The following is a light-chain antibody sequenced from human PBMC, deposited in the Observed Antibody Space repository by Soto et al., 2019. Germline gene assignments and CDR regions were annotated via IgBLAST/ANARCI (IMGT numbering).Light chain of an antibody. Sequence: EIVMTQSPGTLSLSAGERATLSCRSSQSVSSNYLAWYQQKPDLPPRLLIYDVSGRATGIPDRFSGSGSGTDFTLTISRLEPEDFAVYYCQQYGSSPTFGQGTKVEIK. V-gene: IGKV3-20*01. CDR1: QSVSSNY. J-gene: IGKJ1*01. CDR2: DVS. CDR3: QQYGSSPT.